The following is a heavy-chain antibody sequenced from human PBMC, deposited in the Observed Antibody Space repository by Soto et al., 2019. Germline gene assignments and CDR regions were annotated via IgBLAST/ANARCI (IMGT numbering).Heavy chain of an antibody. CDR1: GGSISSSSYY. CDR2: IYYSGST. Sequence: PSETLSLTCTVSGGSISSSSYYWGWIRQPPGKGLEWIGSIYYSGSTYYNPSLKSRVTISVDTSKNQFSLKLSSVTAADTAVYYCARLYCSGGSCYDYYYYYYMDVWGKGTTVTVSS. CDR3: ARLYCSGGSCYDYYYYYYMDV. V-gene: IGHV4-39*01. D-gene: IGHD2-15*01. J-gene: IGHJ6*03.